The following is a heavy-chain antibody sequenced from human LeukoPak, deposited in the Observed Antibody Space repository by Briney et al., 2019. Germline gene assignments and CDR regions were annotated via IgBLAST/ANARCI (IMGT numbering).Heavy chain of an antibody. CDR1: GFTVSSNY. CDR3: ARDGAITMGAFDI. Sequence: PGGSLRLSCATSGFTVSSNYMSWVRQAPGKGLVWVSRINSDGSSTSYADSVKGRFTISRDNAKNTLYLQMNSLRAEDTAVYYCARDGAITMGAFDIWGQGTMVTVSS. D-gene: IGHD3-10*01. CDR2: INSDGSST. V-gene: IGHV3-74*01. J-gene: IGHJ3*02.